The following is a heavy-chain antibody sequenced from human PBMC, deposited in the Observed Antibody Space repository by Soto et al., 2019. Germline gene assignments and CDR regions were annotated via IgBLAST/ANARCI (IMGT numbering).Heavy chain of an antibody. CDR3: ARSHYFDSGTYACDV. CDR1: GFTFITHW. CDR2: INSGGSIT. J-gene: IGHJ3*01. D-gene: IGHD3-10*01. V-gene: IGHV3-74*01. Sequence: EVQLVESGGGLVQPGGSLRHSCTASGFTFITHWMHWVRQAPGKGRLWVSRINSGGSITNYADSVKGRFTISRANAKNTLYMQMNSLRAENTAVYFCARSHYFDSGTYACDVWGHGTLVTVCS.